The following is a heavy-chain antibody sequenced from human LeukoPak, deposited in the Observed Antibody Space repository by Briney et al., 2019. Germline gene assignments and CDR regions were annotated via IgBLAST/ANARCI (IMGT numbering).Heavy chain of an antibody. V-gene: IGHV3-7*01. J-gene: IGHJ4*02. CDR2: IKQDGSER. D-gene: IGHD3-22*01. Sequence: GGSLRLSCAASGFIFGNRWMSWVRQAPGKGLEWVANIKQDGSERYYVDSVKGRFTISRDNAKNSLYLEMNSLRVEDTALYYCATSSASSGNDWDQGTLVTVSS. CDR3: ATSSASSGND. CDR1: GFIFGNRW.